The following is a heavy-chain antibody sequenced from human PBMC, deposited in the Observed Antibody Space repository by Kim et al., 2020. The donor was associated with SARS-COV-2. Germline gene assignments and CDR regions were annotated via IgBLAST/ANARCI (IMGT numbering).Heavy chain of an antibody. CDR2: IYYSGST. V-gene: IGHV4-39*01. CDR1: GGSISSSGYY. J-gene: IGHJ3*02. CDR3: ARGSSGYPDAFDI. D-gene: IGHD3-22*01. Sequence: SETLSLTCSVSGGSISSSGYYWGWIRQPPGKGLEWIGSIYYSGSTYYNPTLKSRVTISVDTSKNQLSLKLSSVTAADTAGYYCARGSSGYPDAFDIWGQGKMVTVSS.